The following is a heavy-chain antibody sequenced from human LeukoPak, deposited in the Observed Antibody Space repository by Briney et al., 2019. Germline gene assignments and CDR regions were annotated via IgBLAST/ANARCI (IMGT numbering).Heavy chain of an antibody. CDR2: IYWNDDK. D-gene: IGHD2-2*02. J-gene: IGHJ5*02. CDR1: GFSLSTSGVG. Sequence: SGPTLVKPTQTLTLTCTFSGFSLSTSGVGVGWIRQPPGKALEWLALIYWNDDKRYSPSLKSRLTITKDTSKNQVVLTMTNMYPVDTATYYCAHIPPHNIVVVPAAINWFDPWGQGTLVTVSS. CDR3: AHIPPHNIVVVPAAINWFDP. V-gene: IGHV2-5*01.